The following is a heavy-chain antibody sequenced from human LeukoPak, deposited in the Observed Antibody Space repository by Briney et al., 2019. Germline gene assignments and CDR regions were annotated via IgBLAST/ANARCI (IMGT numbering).Heavy chain of an antibody. CDR2: ISSSSSYI. J-gene: IGHJ4*02. CDR3: AREQGWFGELVDY. V-gene: IGHV3-21*01. CDR1: GFTFSSYS. Sequence: GGSLRLSCAASGFTFSSYSMNWVRQAPGKGLEWVLSISSSSSYIYYADSVKGRLTISRENAKNSLYLQMNSLRAEDTAVYYCAREQGWFGELVDYWGQGTLVTVSS. D-gene: IGHD3-10*01.